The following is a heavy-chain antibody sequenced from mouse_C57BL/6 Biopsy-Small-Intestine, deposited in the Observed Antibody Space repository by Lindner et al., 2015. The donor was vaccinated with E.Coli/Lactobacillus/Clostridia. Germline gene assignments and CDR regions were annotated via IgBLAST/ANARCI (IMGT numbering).Heavy chain of an antibody. CDR3: AREYRSGDSCFGGSDH. CDR2: IIPIFGEP. Sequence: SVKVSCKASGGTFSSYAINVGATRPLDKGLSGVGRIIPIFGEPNYARKFQGRVTITADRSTSTAYMDLTSLRSEDTAVYYCAREYRSGDSCFGGSDHWGRGTLVTVSS. D-gene: IGHD2-13*01. J-gene: IGHJ4*01. V-gene: IGHV1-74*01. CDR1: GGTFSSYA.